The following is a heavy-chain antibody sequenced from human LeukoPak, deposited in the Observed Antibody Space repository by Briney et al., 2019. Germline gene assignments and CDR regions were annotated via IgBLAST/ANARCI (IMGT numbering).Heavy chain of an antibody. CDR3: ARHGQQLANYYYGMDV. CDR2: IYPGDSDT. CDR1: GYSFTSYW. D-gene: IGHD6-13*01. V-gene: IGHV5-51*01. J-gene: IGHJ6*02. Sequence: PGESLKISCKGSGYSFTSYWIGWVRQMPGKGLEWMGIIYPGDSDTRYSPSFQGQVTISADKSISTAYLQWSSLKASDTAMYYCARHGQQLANYYYGMDVWGQGTTVTVSS.